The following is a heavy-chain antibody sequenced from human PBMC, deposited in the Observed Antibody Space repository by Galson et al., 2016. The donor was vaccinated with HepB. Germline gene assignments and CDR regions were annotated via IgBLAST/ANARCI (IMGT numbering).Heavy chain of an antibody. J-gene: IGHJ5*02. CDR2: IRGSGDYT. CDR3: AKDPNYAEGDNWFGP. V-gene: IGHV3-23*01. CDR1: GFTFSKFA. D-gene: IGHD4-17*01. Sequence: SLRLSCAASGFTFSKFAMNWVRQAPGKGLEWVSSIRGSGDYTYYANSVKGRFTISRDNSQNTLYLQMNSLRGEDTAVYYCAKDPNYAEGDNWFGPWGQGTLVTVSS.